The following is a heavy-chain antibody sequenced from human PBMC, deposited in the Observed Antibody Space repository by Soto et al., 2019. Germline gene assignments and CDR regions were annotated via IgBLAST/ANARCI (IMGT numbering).Heavy chain of an antibody. Sequence: VQLVESGGGLVQPGRSLRLSCAASGFTFDDYAMHWVRQAPGKGLEWVSGISWNSGSIGYADSVKGRFTISRDNAKNSLYLQMNSLRAEDTALYYCAKDISYGSGSGYYGMDVWGQGTTVTVSS. CDR3: AKDISYGSGSGYYGMDV. CDR1: GFTFDDYA. CDR2: ISWNSGSI. D-gene: IGHD3-10*01. J-gene: IGHJ6*02. V-gene: IGHV3-9*01.